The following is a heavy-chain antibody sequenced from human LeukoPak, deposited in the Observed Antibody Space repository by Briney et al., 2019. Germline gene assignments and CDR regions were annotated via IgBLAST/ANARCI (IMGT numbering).Heavy chain of an antibody. D-gene: IGHD5-24*01. CDR1: GFTFSSYA. Sequence: GGSLRLSCAASGFTFSSYAMHWVRQAPGKGLEWVAVISYDGSNKYYADSVKGRFTISRDNSKNTLYLQMNSLRAEDTAVYYCAKVFDGYLYFDYWGQGTLVTVSS. J-gene: IGHJ4*02. CDR2: ISYDGSNK. CDR3: AKVFDGYLYFDY. V-gene: IGHV3-30*04.